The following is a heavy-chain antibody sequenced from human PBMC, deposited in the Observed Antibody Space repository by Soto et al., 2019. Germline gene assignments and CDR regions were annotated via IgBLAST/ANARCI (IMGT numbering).Heavy chain of an antibody. CDR1: GGSISSGDYY. D-gene: IGHD1-26*01. V-gene: IGHV4-30-4*01. CDR3: ASIVGATSGWFDP. J-gene: IGHJ5*02. CDR2: IYYNGGT. Sequence: TLSLTCSVSGGSISSGDYYYTWIRQPPGKGLEWIGYIYYNGGTYYNPSLKSRITISVDTSKNQFSLKLNSVTATDTAVYYCASIVGATSGWFDPWGQGALVTVSS.